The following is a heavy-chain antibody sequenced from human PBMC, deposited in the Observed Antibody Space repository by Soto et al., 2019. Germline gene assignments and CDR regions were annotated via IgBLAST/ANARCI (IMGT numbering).Heavy chain of an antibody. CDR2: ICHTGDT. Sequence: PSETLSLTCAVSGVSISSYNWWSWIRQSPGKGLEWIGEICHTGDTNYSPSLKSRVTLSVDNSKNQFSLNLTSVTAADTASYYCASHEFSGKGLWGQGTQVTVSS. V-gene: IGHV4-4*02. J-gene: IGHJ1*01. CDR1: GVSISSYNW. D-gene: IGHD6-25*01. CDR3: ASHEFSGKGL.